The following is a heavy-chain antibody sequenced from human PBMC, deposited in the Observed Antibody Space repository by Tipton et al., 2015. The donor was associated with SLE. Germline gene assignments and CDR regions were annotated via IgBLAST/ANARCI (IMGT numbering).Heavy chain of an antibody. Sequence: TLSLTCTASGGSIGNNQWSWIRQPAGRGLAWIGRVYNSGTSRHNPSLKSRVVVAMDASKNQVSLKLRSVTAADTAVYYCARDLGSLWSRYGLDIWGQGTTVTVSS. D-gene: IGHD2-21*01. CDR3: ARDLGSLWSRYGLDI. CDR2: VYNSGTS. V-gene: IGHV4-4*07. CDR1: GGSIGNNQ. J-gene: IGHJ6*02.